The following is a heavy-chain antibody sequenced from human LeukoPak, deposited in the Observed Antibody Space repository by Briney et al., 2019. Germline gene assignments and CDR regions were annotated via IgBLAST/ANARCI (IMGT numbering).Heavy chain of an antibody. CDR1: GFTFSRFW. V-gene: IGHV3-7*04. Sequence: GGSLRLSCAASGFTFSRFWMSWVRQAPGKVLEWVANIKQDGSEKYYMDSVKGRFTISRDNAKNSLYLQMNSLRAEDTAVFYCARDGTYTDYDPDFDIWGQGTLVTVSS. D-gene: IGHD5-12*01. J-gene: IGHJ4*02. CDR2: IKQDGSEK. CDR3: ARDGTYTDYDPDFDI.